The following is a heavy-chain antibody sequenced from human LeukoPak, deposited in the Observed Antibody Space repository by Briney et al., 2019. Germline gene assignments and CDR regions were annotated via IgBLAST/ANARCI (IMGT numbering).Heavy chain of an antibody. J-gene: IGHJ1*01. V-gene: IGHV4-30-4*01. Sequence: SQTLALTCTVSGGSISSGDYYWSWIRQPPGTGLEWIGYIYYSGTTYYNPSLKSRVTISVDTSKSQFSLKLSSVTAADTAVYYCATRYCSGGNCYAGDFQHWGQGTLVTVSS. CDR1: GGSISSGDYY. CDR2: IYYSGTT. D-gene: IGHD2-15*01. CDR3: ATRYCSGGNCYAGDFQH.